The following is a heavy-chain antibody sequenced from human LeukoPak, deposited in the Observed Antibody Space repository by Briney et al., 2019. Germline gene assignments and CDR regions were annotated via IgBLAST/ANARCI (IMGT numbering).Heavy chain of an antibody. J-gene: IGHJ4*02. D-gene: IGHD6-13*01. CDR3: AKWGYSSSWLDY. CDR2: ISGSGAST. CDR1: GFTFSSYA. V-gene: IGHV3-23*01. Sequence: GGSLRLSCAASGFTFSSYAMSWVRQAPGKGPEWVSSISGSGASTYYADSVRGRFTISRDNSKNTLYLQMNSLRAEDTAVYYCAKWGYSSSWLDYWGQGTLVTVSS.